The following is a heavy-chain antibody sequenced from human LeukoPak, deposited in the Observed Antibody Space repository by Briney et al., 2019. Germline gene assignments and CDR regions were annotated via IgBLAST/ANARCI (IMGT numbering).Heavy chain of an antibody. CDR2: IYHSGST. CDR1: GGSVSSSSYY. Sequence: SETLSLTCTVSGGSVSSSSYYWGWIRQPPGKGLEWIGSIYHSGSTNYNPSLKSRVTISVDTSKNQFSLKLSSVTAADTAVYYCARDYYGSGSYFLGWFDPWGQGTLVTVSS. CDR3: ARDYYGSGSYFLGWFDP. J-gene: IGHJ5*02. D-gene: IGHD3-10*01. V-gene: IGHV4-39*07.